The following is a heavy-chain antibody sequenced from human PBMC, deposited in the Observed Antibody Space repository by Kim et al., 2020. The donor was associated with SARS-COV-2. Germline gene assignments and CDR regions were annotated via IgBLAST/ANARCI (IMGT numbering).Heavy chain of an antibody. Sequence: ASVKVSCKASGYTFTSYGISWVRQAPGQGLEWMGWISAYNGNTNYAQKLQGRVTMTTDTSTSTAYMELRSLRSDDTAVYYCARDGYSSGWTPWDYYGMDVWGQGTTVTVSS. CDR1: GYTFTSYG. V-gene: IGHV1-18*04. J-gene: IGHJ6*02. CDR2: ISAYNGNT. D-gene: IGHD6-19*01. CDR3: ARDGYSSGWTPWDYYGMDV.